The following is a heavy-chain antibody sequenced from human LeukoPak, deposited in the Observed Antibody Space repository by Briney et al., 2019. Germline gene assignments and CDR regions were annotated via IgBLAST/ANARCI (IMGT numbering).Heavy chain of an antibody. V-gene: IGHV1-69*04. CDR1: GGTFSSYA. D-gene: IGHD3-22*01. J-gene: IGHJ3*02. CDR3: ARGGVDSSGYIGDAFDI. CDR2: IIPILGIA. Sequence: ASVKVSCKASGGTFSSYAISWVRQAPGQGLEWMGRIIPILGIANYAQKLQGRVTITADKSTSTAYMELSSLRSEDTAVYYCARGGVDSSGYIGDAFDIWGQGTMVTVSS.